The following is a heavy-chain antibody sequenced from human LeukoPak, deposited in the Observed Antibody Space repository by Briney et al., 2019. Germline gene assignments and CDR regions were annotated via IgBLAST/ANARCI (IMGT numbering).Heavy chain of an antibody. CDR2: ISAYNGNT. CDR3: AYSCSSTSCPLDY. V-gene: IGHV1-18*01. Sequence: ASMKVSCKASGYIFTSYGISWVRQAPGQGLEWMGWISAYNGNTNYAQKLQGRVTMTTDTSTSTAYMELRSLRSDDTAVYYCAYSCSSTSCPLDYWGRGTLVTVSS. D-gene: IGHD2-2*01. J-gene: IGHJ4*02. CDR1: GYIFTSYG.